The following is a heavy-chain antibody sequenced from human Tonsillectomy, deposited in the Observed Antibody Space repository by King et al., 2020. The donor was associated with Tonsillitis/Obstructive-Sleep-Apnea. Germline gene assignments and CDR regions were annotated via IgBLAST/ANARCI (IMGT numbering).Heavy chain of an antibody. Sequence: QLQESGPGLVKPSETLSLTCTVSGGSISSSSYYWGWIRQPPGKGLEWIGSIYYSGSTYYNPSLKSRVTISVDTSKNQFSLKLSSVTAAVTAVYYCASQYCSGGSCPPGAFDIWGQGTMVTVSS. D-gene: IGHD2-15*01. CDR3: ASQYCSGGSCPPGAFDI. CDR2: IYYSGST. J-gene: IGHJ3*02. CDR1: GGSISSSSYY. V-gene: IGHV4-39*01.